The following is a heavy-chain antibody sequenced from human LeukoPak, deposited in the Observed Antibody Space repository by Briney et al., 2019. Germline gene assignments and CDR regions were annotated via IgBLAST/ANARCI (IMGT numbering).Heavy chain of an antibody. D-gene: IGHD1-14*01. V-gene: IGHV4-59*08. CDR1: GGSISSYY. CDR3: ARHGTISSESYFDY. CDR2: IHNSGRT. Sequence: SETLSLTCSVSGGSISSYYWGWIRQSPGKGLEWIGYIHNSGRTNYNPSLKSRVTGFVDTSKDQVSLRLSSVTAADTAVYYCARHGTISSESYFDYWGQGALVTVSS. J-gene: IGHJ4*02.